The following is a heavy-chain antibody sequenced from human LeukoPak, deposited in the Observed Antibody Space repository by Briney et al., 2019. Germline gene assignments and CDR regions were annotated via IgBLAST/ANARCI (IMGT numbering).Heavy chain of an antibody. V-gene: IGHV3-48*04. Sequence: GGSLRLSCAASGFTFSSYSMNWVRQAPGKGLEWVSYISSSSSTIYYADSVKGRFTISRDNAKNSLYLQMNSLRAEDTAVYYCASSLLYDILTGYPEVDYWGQGTLVTVSS. D-gene: IGHD3-9*01. J-gene: IGHJ4*02. CDR2: ISSSSSTI. CDR1: GFTFSSYS. CDR3: ASSLLYDILTGYPEVDY.